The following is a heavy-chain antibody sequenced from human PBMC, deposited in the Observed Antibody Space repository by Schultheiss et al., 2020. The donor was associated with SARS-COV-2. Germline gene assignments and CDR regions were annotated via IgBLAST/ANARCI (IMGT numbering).Heavy chain of an antibody. J-gene: IGHJ4*02. CDR2: ISSSGSTI. Sequence: GGSLRLSCAASGFTFSSYAMSWVRQAPGKGLEWVSYISSSGSTIYYADSVKGRFTISRDNSKNTLYLQMNSLKTEDTAVYYCTTDFWSGYSGLSDYWGQGTLVTVSS. CDR1: GFTFSSYA. D-gene: IGHD3-3*01. V-gene: IGHV3-23*01. CDR3: TTDFWSGYSGLSDY.